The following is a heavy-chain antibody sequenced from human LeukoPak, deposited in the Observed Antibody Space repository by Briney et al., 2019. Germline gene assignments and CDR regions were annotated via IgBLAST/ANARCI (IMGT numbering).Heavy chain of an antibody. J-gene: IGHJ4*02. D-gene: IGHD3-10*01. CDR2: INHSGST. CDR1: GGSCSGYY. V-gene: IGHV4-34*01. Sequence: SETLSLTCAVYGGSCSGYYWSWIRQPPGKGLEWIGEINHSGSTNYNPSLKSRVTISVDTSKNQFSLKLSSVTAADTAVYYCARGPYYYGSGSYLVYWGPGTLVTVSS. CDR3: ARGPYYYGSGSYLVY.